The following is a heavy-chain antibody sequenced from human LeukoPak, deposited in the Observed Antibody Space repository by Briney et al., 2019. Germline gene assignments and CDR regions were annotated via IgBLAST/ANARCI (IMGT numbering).Heavy chain of an antibody. CDR3: ARDLEGDFLYYFDY. J-gene: IGHJ4*02. CDR1: GFTFSDYY. Sequence: PGGSLRLSCAAYGFTFSDYYMSWIRQAPGKGLEWVSYISSSGSTIYYADSVKGRFTISRDNAKNSLYLQMNSLRAEDTAVYYCARDLEGDFLYYFDYWGQGTLVTVSS. CDR2: ISSSGSTI. V-gene: IGHV3-11*01. D-gene: IGHD2-21*01.